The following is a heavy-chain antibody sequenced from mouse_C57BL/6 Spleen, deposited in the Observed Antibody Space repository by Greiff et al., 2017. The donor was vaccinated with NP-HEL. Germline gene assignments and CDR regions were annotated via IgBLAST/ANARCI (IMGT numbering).Heavy chain of an antibody. J-gene: IGHJ1*03. CDR2: INPGSGGT. Sequence: VQLQQSGAELVRPGPSVKVSCKASGYAFTNYLIEWVKQRPGQGLEWIGVINPGSGGTNYNEKFKGKATLTADKSSSTAYMQLSSLTSEDSAVYFCARSGDYYGSRGYWYFDVWGTGTTVTVSS. CDR1: GYAFTNYL. D-gene: IGHD1-1*01. V-gene: IGHV1-54*01. CDR3: ARSGDYYGSRGYWYFDV.